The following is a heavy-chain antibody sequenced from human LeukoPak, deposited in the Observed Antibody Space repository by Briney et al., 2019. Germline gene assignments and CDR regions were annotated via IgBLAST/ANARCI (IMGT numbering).Heavy chain of an antibody. CDR1: GFTFRSYG. D-gene: IGHD6-19*01. CDR2: IRYDGSDK. Sequence: PGGSLGLSCAASGFTFRSYGMHWVRQAPGKGLEWVAFIRYDGSDKYYADSVKGRFTISRDNSANTLSLQTNGLSTEDTAVYYCARVGGSGWPLDYWGQGTLVTVSS. V-gene: IGHV3-30*02. CDR3: ARVGGSGWPLDY. J-gene: IGHJ4*02.